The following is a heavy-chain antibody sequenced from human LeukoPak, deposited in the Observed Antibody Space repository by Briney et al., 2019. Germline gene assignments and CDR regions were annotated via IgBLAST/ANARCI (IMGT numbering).Heavy chain of an antibody. CDR3: ARGLRCSSTSCYGSRDY. D-gene: IGHD2-2*01. J-gene: IGHJ4*02. CDR2: INHSGST. CDR1: GGSFSDYY. V-gene: IGHV4-34*01. Sequence: SETLSLTCAVYGGSFSDYYWSWIRQPPGKGLEWIGEINHSGSTNYNPSLKSRVTISVDTSKNQFSLKLSSVTAADTAVYYCARGLRCSSTSCYGSRDYWGQGTLVTVSS.